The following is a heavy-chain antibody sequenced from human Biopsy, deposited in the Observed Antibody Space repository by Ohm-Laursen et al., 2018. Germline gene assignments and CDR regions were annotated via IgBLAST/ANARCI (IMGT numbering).Heavy chain of an antibody. CDR3: ARTPRDSFWSGSYKRGLWFDP. V-gene: IGHV4-59*07. D-gene: IGHD3-3*01. CDR2: VYNGGIT. CDR1: GGSIISYH. Sequence: SDTLSLTCSVSGGSIISYHWTWIRQPPGKGLEWIGHVYNGGITNYNPSLKSRVTISKDTSKNQFSLQVNSVTAADTAVYYCARTPRDSFWSGSYKRGLWFDPWGQGTLVIVSS. J-gene: IGHJ5*02.